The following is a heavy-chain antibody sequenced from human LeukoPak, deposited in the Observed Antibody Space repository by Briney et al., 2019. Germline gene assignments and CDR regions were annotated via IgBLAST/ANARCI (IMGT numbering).Heavy chain of an antibody. D-gene: IGHD3-10*01. CDR3: AMAGANWFDP. V-gene: IGHV3-48*01. CDR1: GFTFSSYS. J-gene: IGHJ5*02. Sequence: PGGSLRLSCAASGFTFSSYSMNWVRQAPGKGLEWVSYISSSSSTIYYADSVKGRFTISRDNSKNTLYLQMNSLRAEDTAVYYCAMAGANWFDPWGQGTLVTVSS. CDR2: ISSSSSTI.